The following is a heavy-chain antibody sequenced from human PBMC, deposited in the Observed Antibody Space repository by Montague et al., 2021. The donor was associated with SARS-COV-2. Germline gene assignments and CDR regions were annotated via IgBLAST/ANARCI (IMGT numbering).Heavy chain of an antibody. D-gene: IGHD3-10*01. V-gene: IGHV4-38-2*02. J-gene: IGHJ5*02. CDR3: ARDCYDYGSGSYQRWFDP. CDR1: GYSISSGYY. CDR2: IYHSGST. Sequence: SETLSLTCTVSGYSISSGYYWGWIRQPPWKGLEWIGSIYHSGSTYYNPSLKSRVTISVDTPKNQFSLKLSSVTAADTAVYYCARDCYDYGSGSYQRWFDPWGQGTLVTVSS.